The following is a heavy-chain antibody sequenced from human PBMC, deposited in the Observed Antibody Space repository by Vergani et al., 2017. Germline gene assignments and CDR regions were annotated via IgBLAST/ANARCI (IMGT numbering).Heavy chain of an antibody. CDR1: GYTFTSYY. Sequence: QVQLVQSGAEVKKPGASVKVSCKASGYTFTSYYMHWVRQAPGQGLEWMGIINPGGGSTSYAQKFQGRVTMTRDTSTSTVYMELSSLRSEETAVYYCARETNYYYGMDVWGQGTTVTVSS. J-gene: IGHJ6*02. CDR3: ARETNYYYGMDV. V-gene: IGHV1-46*01. CDR2: INPGGGST.